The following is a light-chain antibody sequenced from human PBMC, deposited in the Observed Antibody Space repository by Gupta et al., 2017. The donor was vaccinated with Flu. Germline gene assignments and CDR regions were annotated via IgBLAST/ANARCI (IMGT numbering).Light chain of an antibody. J-gene: IGLJ3*02. Sequence: QSALNQPASLSRSPGQSLTISCTGPTSAIGHYDYVSWYQPHPGKAPKLIIYEVNNEVINGPSGLSHRFFASKSGNTASLTISGLQADDEADYYCSSYTTSGTLVFGGGTKLTVL. CDR1: TSAIGHYDY. V-gene: IGLV2-14*01. CDR2: EVNNEVI. CDR3: SSYTTSGTLV.